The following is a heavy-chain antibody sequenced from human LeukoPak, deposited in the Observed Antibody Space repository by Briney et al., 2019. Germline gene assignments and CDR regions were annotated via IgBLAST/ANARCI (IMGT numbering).Heavy chain of an antibody. Sequence: HPGGSLRLSCAASGFTVSSNYMSWVRQAPGKGLEWVSVIYSGGSTYYADSVKGRFTISRDNSKNTLYLQMNSLRAEDTAVYYCAKDPTLSRPYGDYEDSDRFYYYYYYMDVWGKGTTVTVSS. V-gene: IGHV3-66*01. D-gene: IGHD4-17*01. CDR1: GFTVSSNY. CDR2: IYSGGST. CDR3: AKDPTLSRPYGDYEDSDRFYYYYYYMDV. J-gene: IGHJ6*03.